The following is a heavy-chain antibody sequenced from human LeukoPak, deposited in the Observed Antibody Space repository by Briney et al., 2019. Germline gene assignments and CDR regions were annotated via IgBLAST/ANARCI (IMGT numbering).Heavy chain of an antibody. Sequence: GESLKISCKGSGYSFTSYWIGWVRQMPGKGLEWMGIIYPGDSDTRYSPSFQGQVTISADKSISTAYLQWSSLKASDTAMYYCARSYSSSSPYTHVDYWGQGTLVTVSS. D-gene: IGHD6-6*01. CDR3: ARSYSSSSPYTHVDY. J-gene: IGHJ4*02. CDR2: IYPGDSDT. CDR1: GYSFTSYW. V-gene: IGHV5-51*01.